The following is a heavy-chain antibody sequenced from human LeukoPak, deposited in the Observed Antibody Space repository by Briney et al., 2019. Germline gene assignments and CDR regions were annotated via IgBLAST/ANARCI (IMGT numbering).Heavy chain of an antibody. Sequence: GGSLRLSCAASGFTFSSYSMNWVRQAPGKGLEWVSSISSSSSYIHYADSVKGRFTISRDNAKNSLYLQMNSLRAEDTAVYYCARDGFSYDSSGYYPEWGQGTLVTVSS. CDR2: ISSSSSYI. V-gene: IGHV3-21*01. CDR3: ARDGFSYDSSGYYPE. D-gene: IGHD3-22*01. CDR1: GFTFSSYS. J-gene: IGHJ4*02.